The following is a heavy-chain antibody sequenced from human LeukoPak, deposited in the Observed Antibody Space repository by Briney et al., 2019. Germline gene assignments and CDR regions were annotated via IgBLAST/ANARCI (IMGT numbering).Heavy chain of an antibody. CDR3: ATSQLRYFDWFRGPRFDY. CDR1: GGSISSYY. V-gene: IGHV4-59*08. D-gene: IGHD3-9*01. CDR2: IYYSGST. J-gene: IGHJ4*02. Sequence: SETLSLTCTVSGGSISSYYWSWIRQPPGKGLEWIGYIYYSGSTNYNPSLKSRVTISVDTSKNQFSLKLSSVTAADTAVYYCATSQLRYFDWFRGPRFDYWGQGTLVTVSS.